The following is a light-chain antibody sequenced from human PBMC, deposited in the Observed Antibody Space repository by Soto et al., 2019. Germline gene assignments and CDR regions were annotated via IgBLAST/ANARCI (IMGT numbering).Light chain of an antibody. CDR2: DAS. V-gene: IGKV3-15*01. J-gene: IGKJ2*01. CDR1: QTIDNT. Sequence: EIGMTQSPATLSLSPGERATLSCRTSQTIDNTLAWYQRKPGQAPRLLIYDASTRATGVPARFSGSGSGTDFTLTISSLQSEDFEVYYCQHYNYWPYTFGQGTKWIS. CDR3: QHYNYWPYT.